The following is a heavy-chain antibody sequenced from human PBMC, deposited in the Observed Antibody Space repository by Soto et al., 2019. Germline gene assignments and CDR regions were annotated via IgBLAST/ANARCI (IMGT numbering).Heavy chain of an antibody. Sequence: QVQLQQWGTGLLKPSETLSLTCAVYGGSFSGYYWSWIRQPPGKGLEWIGEINDSGSTNYNPSLKSRVTISVDTSKNQFSLKLSSVTAADKAVYYWARGLILWYGDLSRRGDHYSYMDVWGKGNKVTVSS. CDR3: ARGLILWYGDLSRRGDHYSYMDV. CDR1: GGSFSGYY. D-gene: IGHD3-10*01. CDR2: INDSGST. J-gene: IGHJ6*03. V-gene: IGHV4-34*01.